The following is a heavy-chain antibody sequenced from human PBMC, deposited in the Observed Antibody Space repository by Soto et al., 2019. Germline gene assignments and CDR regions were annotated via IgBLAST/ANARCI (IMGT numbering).Heavy chain of an antibody. J-gene: IGHJ4*02. CDR2: ISGSGGNST. Sequence: EVQLLESGGGLVQPGGSLRLSCAASGFTFSTYAMSWVRQAPGNGLEWVSAISGSGGNSTFYGDSVKGRFTISRDNSKNTLYLQMNSLGAEDTAVYYCAKGGGSCCFDNWGQGTLVTVSS. CDR3: AKGGGSCCFDN. D-gene: IGHD2-15*01. V-gene: IGHV3-23*01. CDR1: GFTFSTYA.